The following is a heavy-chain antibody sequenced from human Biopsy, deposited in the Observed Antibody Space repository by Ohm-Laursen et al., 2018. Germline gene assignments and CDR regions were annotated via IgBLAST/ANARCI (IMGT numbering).Heavy chain of an antibody. D-gene: IGHD6-6*01. J-gene: IGHJ6*02. V-gene: IGHV4-39*01. CDR3: ARHRSSSARNYYHDMDV. CDR1: GGSINSNDSY. CDR2: LYHNGHT. Sequence: GTLSLTCTVAGGSINSNDSYWGWIRQTPGEGLQWIGSLYHNGHTYENPSLRSRLTLSIDKSKNLFSLRLSSVTAADTAVYYCARHRSSSARNYYHDMDVWGQGTTVTVSS.